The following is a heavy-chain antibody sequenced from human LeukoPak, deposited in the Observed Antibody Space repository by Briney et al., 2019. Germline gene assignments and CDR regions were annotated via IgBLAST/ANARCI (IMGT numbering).Heavy chain of an antibody. V-gene: IGHV1-2*02. J-gene: IGHJ5*02. D-gene: IGHD2-2*01. CDR3: ARGGIVVVPAAIGFDWFDP. CDR1: GYTFTSYD. CDR2: INPNSGGT. Sequence: EASVKVSCKASGYTFTSYDINWVRQATGQGLEWMGWINPNSGGTNYAQKFQGRVTMTRDTSISTAYMELSRLRSDDTAVYYCARGGIVVVPAAIGFDWFDPWGQGTLVTVSS.